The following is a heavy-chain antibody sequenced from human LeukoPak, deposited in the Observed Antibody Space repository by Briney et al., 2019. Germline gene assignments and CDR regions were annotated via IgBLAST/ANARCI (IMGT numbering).Heavy chain of an antibody. J-gene: IGHJ4*02. CDR3: ARADMAVVPVFDY. CDR1: GFTFRDYE. V-gene: IGHV3-48*03. CDR2: IGNTGSTI. D-gene: IGHD6-19*01. Sequence: PGGSLRLSCEASGFTFRDYEMNWVRQAPGKGLEWVSYIGNTGSTIYYADSVKGRFTISRDNAKNSLFLQMNSLRAEDTAVYYCARADMAVVPVFDYWGQGTLVTV.